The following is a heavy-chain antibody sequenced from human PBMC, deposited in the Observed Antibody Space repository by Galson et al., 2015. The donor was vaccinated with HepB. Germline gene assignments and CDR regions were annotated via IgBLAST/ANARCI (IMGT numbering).Heavy chain of an antibody. CDR3: ARVGGHCGGDCYSGEDY. D-gene: IGHD2-21*02. J-gene: IGHJ4*02. V-gene: IGHV3-48*01. CDR1: RFTFSSYS. Sequence: SLRLSCAASRFTFSSYSMNWVRQAPGKGLEWVSYISSSSSTIYYADSVKGRFTISRDNAKNSLYLQMNSLRAEDTAVYYCARVGGHCGGDCYSGEDYWGQGTLVTVSS. CDR2: ISSSSSTI.